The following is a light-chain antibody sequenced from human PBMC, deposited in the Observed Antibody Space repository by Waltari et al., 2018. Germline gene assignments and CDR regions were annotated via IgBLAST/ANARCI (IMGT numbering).Light chain of an antibody. CDR1: SSDVGGYNY. CDR3: SSYTTSSTVV. V-gene: IGLV2-14*03. J-gene: IGLJ3*02. CDR2: DVN. Sequence: QSALTQPASVSGSPGQSITISCTGTSSDVGGYNYVSWYQQHPGKAPKLIFYDVNNRPSGVSNRFSGSKSGNTASLTISGLQAEDEADYYCSSYTTSSTVVFGGGTKLTVL.